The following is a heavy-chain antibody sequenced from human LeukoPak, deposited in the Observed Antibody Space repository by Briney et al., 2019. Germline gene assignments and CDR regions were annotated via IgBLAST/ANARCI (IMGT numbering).Heavy chain of an antibody. Sequence: SQTLSLTCTVSGGSISSGSYYWSWIRQPAGKGLEWIGYIYYSGSTNYNPSLKSRVTISVDTSKNQFSLKLSSVTAADTAVYYCARDRVGATPSWFDPWGQGTLVTVSS. V-gene: IGHV4-61*10. D-gene: IGHD1-26*01. J-gene: IGHJ5*02. CDR3: ARDRVGATPSWFDP. CDR2: IYYSGST. CDR1: GGSISSGSYY.